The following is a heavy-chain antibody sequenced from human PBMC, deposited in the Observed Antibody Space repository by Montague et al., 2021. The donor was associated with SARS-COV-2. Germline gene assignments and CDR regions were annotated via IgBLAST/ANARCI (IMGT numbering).Heavy chain of an antibody. CDR3: ARQDRGNWFDP. J-gene: IGHJ5*02. CDR1: GGSISSDY. V-gene: IGHV4-59*01. D-gene: IGHD3-22*01. Sequence: SETLSLTCSVSGGSISSDYWRWIRQSPGKGLEWIGYIYYRGTTNYNPSLKSRVTFSVDTSKNQFSLKLISVTAADTAVYFCARQDRGNWFDPWGQGVLVTVSS. CDR2: IYYRGTT.